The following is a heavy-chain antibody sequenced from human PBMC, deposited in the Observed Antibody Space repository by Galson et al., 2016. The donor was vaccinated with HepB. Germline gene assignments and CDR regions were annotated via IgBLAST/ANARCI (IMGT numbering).Heavy chain of an antibody. J-gene: IGHJ5*02. Sequence: LSLTCTVSGGSISSNSYYWAWIRQPPGKGLEWIASTYYTGSTYHNPSLKCRGTISVDTSRNQFSLKLRSVTAADTAVYSCARMPPFKGQLLNWFNPWGQGTLVTVSS. CDR3: ARMPPFKGQLLNWFNP. CDR1: GGSISSNSYY. V-gene: IGHV4-39*01. CDR2: TYYTGST. D-gene: IGHD2-2*01.